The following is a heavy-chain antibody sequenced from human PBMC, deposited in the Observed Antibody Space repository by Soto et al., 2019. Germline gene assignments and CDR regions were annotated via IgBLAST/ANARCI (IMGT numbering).Heavy chain of an antibody. J-gene: IGHJ3*02. D-gene: IGHD1-1*01. Sequence: EVQLVESGGGLVQPGGSLRLSCAASGFTFSGSDMNWVRHTRGKGLEWVSGIGTGGDTYYADSVRGRFTISGEDAKGSLYLQMNSLRVEDTAVYYCVRETGFTTTSDAFNIWGQGTMVTVSS. V-gene: IGHV3-13*01. CDR1: GFTFSGSD. CDR2: IGTGGDT. CDR3: VRETGFTTTSDAFNI.